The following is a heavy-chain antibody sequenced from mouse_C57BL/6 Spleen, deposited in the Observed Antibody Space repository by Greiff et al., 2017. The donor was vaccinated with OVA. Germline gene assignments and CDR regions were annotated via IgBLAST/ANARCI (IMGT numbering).Heavy chain of an antibody. CDR1: GYAFSSYW. Sequence: QVQLQQSGAELVKPGASVKISCKASGYAFSSYWMNWVKQRHGKGLAWIGQIYPGDGDTNYTGKFKGKATLTADKSSSTAYMQLSSLTSEYSAVYFCARGYDVVYAMDYWGQGTSVTFSS. CDR2: IYPGDGDT. J-gene: IGHJ4*01. CDR3: ARGYDVVYAMDY. D-gene: IGHD2-2*01. V-gene: IGHV1-80*01.